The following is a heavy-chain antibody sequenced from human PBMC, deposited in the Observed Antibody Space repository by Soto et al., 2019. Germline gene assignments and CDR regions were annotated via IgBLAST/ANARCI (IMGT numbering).Heavy chain of an antibody. CDR2: ISAYNGNT. CDR3: ARVSDDRQFGELTPLPNRMDV. CDR1: GYTFTSYG. Sequence: ASVKVSCKASGYTFTSYGISWVRQAPGQGLEWMGWISAYNGNTNYAQKLQGRVTMTTDTSTSTAYMELRSLRSDDTAVYYCARVSDDRQFGELTPLPNRMDVWGQGTTVTVSS. D-gene: IGHD3-10*01. J-gene: IGHJ6*02. V-gene: IGHV1-18*01.